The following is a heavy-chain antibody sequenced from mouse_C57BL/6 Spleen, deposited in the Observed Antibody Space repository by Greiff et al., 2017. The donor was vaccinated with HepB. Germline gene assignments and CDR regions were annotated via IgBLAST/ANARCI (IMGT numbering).Heavy chain of an antibody. Sequence: EVQLQQSGTVLARPGASVKMSCKTSGYTFTSYWMHWVKQRPGQGLEWIGAIYPGNSDTSYNQKFKGKAKLTAVTSASTAYMELSSLTNEDSAVYYCTKAYYSNSAWFAYWGQGTLVTVSA. CDR2: IYPGNSDT. J-gene: IGHJ3*01. CDR1: GYTFTSYW. V-gene: IGHV1-5*01. CDR3: TKAYYSNSAWFAY. D-gene: IGHD2-5*01.